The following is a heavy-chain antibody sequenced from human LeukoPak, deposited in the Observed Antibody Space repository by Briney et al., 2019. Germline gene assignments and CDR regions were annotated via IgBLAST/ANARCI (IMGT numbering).Heavy chain of an antibody. V-gene: IGHV1-18*01. Sequence: ASVKVSCKASGYTFTSYGIIWVRQAPGQGLEWMGWISAYNGNTNYAQKLQGRVTMTTDTSTSTAYMELRSLRSDDTAVYYCARSNYDFWSGSGGGFWFDPWGQGTLVTVSS. CDR1: GYTFTSYG. D-gene: IGHD3-3*01. CDR3: ARSNYDFWSGSGGGFWFDP. J-gene: IGHJ5*02. CDR2: ISAYNGNT.